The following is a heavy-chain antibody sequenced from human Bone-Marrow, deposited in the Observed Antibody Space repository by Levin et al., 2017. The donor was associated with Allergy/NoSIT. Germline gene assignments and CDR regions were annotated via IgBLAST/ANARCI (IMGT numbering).Heavy chain of an antibody. CDR1: GFTFSSYP. V-gene: IGHV3-21*06. D-gene: IGHD1-1*01. CDR3: AREVVAWNAHYFDY. CDR2: ISSSGSYI. J-gene: IGHJ4*02. Sequence: PGGSLRLSCAASGFTFSSYPINWVRQAPGKGLEWVSSISSSGSYIYYADSVKGRFSISRDNTWNSLYLQMNRLRAEDTAVYYCAREVVAWNAHYFDYWGQGTLVTVSS.